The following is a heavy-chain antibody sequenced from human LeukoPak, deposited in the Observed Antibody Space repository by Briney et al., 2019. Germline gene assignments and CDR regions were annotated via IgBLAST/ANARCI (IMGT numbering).Heavy chain of an antibody. CDR2: IYYSGST. CDR1: GFTFSDYY. J-gene: IGHJ4*02. CDR3: ARHGVAFDY. Sequence: PGGSLRLSCAASGFTFSDYYMSWLRQPPGKGLEWIGSIYYSGSTYYNPSLKSRVTISVDTSKNQFSLKLSSVTAADTAVYYCARHGVAFDYWGQGTLVTVSS. D-gene: IGHD3-10*01. V-gene: IGHV4-39*01.